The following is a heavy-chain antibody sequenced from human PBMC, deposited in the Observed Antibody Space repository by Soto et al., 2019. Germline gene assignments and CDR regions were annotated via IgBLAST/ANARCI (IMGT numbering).Heavy chain of an antibody. Sequence: GGSLRLSCAASGFTFSSYSMNWVRQAPGKGLEWVSYISSSSSTIYYADSVKGRFTISRDNAKNSLYLQMNSLRDEDTAVYYCAKLPPYYYDSSGYYYGDAFDIWGQGTMVTVSS. CDR2: ISSSSSTI. CDR3: AKLPPYYYDSSGYYYGDAFDI. V-gene: IGHV3-48*02. CDR1: GFTFSSYS. D-gene: IGHD3-22*01. J-gene: IGHJ3*02.